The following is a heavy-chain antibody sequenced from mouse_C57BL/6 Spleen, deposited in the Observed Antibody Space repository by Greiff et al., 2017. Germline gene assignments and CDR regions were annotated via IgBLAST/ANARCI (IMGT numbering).Heavy chain of an antibody. CDR2: INPSSGYT. CDR1: GYTFTSYW. D-gene: IGHD2-1*01. CDR3: ARRSHGNYPDY. Sequence: VQLQQSGAELAKPGASVKLSCKASGYTFTSYWMHWVKQRPGQGLEWIGYINPSSGYTKYNQKFKDQATLTADKSSSTAYMQLSSLTYEDSAVYYCARRSHGNYPDYWGQGTTLTVSS. J-gene: IGHJ2*01. V-gene: IGHV1-7*01.